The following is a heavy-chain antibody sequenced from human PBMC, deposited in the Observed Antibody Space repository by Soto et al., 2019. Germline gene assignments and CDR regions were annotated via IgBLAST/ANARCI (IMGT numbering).Heavy chain of an antibody. D-gene: IGHD3-10*01. J-gene: IGHJ4*02. CDR3: ARKDYYGSGCYYFDY. V-gene: IGHV1-3*01. Sequence: QVQLVQSGAELKNPGASVKVSCKASGYIFTNYPIHWVRQAPGQRLEWMGWINAANGDTGYSQNFQGRVTFTRDTFASTVYMEMSSLTSEDTAIYYCARKDYYGSGCYYFDYWGQGTLVTVSS. CDR1: GYIFTNYP. CDR2: INAANGDT.